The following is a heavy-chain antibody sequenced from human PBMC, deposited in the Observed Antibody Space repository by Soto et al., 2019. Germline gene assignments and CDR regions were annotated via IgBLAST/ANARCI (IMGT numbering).Heavy chain of an antibody. CDR3: AKRYGSGSYRDFYSYYGMDI. V-gene: IGHV3-23*01. D-gene: IGHD3-10*01. J-gene: IGHJ6*02. CDR2: ISPTGEQR. Sequence: GGSLRRSCAASRFTFRNYGMSWVRQGPGKGLEWVSGISPTGEQRFYVDSVKGRFFISRDNSQNTLSLEMSNLRADDTAVYYCAKRYGSGSYRDFYSYYGMDIWGQGTSVTVSS. CDR1: RFTFRNYG.